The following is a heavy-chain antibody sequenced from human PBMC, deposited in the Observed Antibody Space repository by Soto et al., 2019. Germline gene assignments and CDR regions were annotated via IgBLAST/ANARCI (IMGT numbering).Heavy chain of an antibody. CDR1: GGSIRGSY. CDR3: ARSVAVPGAHIDY. V-gene: IGHV4-59*01. Sequence: SDTLSLTCSVSGGSIRGSYWSWIRQSPGKGLEWLGYVYYTGSTNYSPSLRSRVSISVDTSKNEFSLRLSSVTAADTAVYFCARSVAVPGAHIDYWGQGTQVTV. CDR2: VYYTGST. D-gene: IGHD6-19*01. J-gene: IGHJ4*02.